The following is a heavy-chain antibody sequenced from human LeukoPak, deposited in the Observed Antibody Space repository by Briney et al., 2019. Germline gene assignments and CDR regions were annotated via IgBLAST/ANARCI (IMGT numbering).Heavy chain of an antibody. D-gene: IGHD3-22*01. CDR2: IIPIFGTA. CDR1: GGTFSSYA. J-gene: IGHJ4*02. V-gene: IGHV1-69*13. Sequence: ASVKVSCKASGGTFSSYAISWVRQAPGQGLEWMGGIIPIFGTANYAQKFQGRVTITADESTSTAYMELSSLRSEDTAVYCCARAPTYYYDSSGYPTNGYFDYWGQGTLVTVSS. CDR3: ARAPTYYYDSSGYPTNGYFDY.